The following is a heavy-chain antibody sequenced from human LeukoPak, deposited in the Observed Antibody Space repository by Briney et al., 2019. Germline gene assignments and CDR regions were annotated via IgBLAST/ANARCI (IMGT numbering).Heavy chain of an antibody. CDR2: INHSGST. CDR1: GGSFSGYY. Sequence: SETLSLTCAVYGGSFSGYYWSWIRQPPGKGLEWIGEINHSGSTNYNPSLKSRVTISVDTSKNQFSLKLSSVTAADTAVYYCARDKGGQETNWFDPWGQGTLVTVSS. J-gene: IGHJ5*02. CDR3: ARDKGGQETNWFDP. D-gene: IGHD1-26*01. V-gene: IGHV4-34*01.